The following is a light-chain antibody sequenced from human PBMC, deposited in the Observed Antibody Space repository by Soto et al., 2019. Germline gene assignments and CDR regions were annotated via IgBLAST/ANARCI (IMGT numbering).Light chain of an antibody. CDR1: SGSIASHY. Sequence: NFMLTQPHSVSESPGKTLTISCTRSSGSIASHYVQLYQQRPGSAPTTVIYEDNQRPSGVPDRFSGSIDSSANSASLTISGLKTDDEADSYCQSYDSSKQGGVFGGGTKLPVL. V-gene: IGLV6-57*04. J-gene: IGLJ3*02. CDR2: EDN. CDR3: QSYDSSKQGGV.